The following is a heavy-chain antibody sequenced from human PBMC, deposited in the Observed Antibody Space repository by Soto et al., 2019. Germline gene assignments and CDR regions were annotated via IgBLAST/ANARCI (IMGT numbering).Heavy chain of an antibody. CDR1: GGSISSYY. CDR3: ARVASEAARHLFDY. J-gene: IGHJ4*02. D-gene: IGHD6-6*01. V-gene: IGHV4-59*01. CDR2: IYYSGST. Sequence: SETLSLTCTVSGGSISSYYWSWIRQPPGKGLEWIGYIYYSGSTNYNPSLKSRVTISVDTSKNQFSLKLSSATAADTAVYYCARVASEAARHLFDYWGQGPLVTVSS.